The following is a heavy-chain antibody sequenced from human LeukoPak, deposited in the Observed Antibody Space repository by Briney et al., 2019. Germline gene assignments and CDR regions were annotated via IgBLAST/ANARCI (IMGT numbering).Heavy chain of an antibody. D-gene: IGHD6-13*01. CDR1: GFTFSTYS. CDR3: AREEEQPGAFDI. CDR2: ISNSGDTI. V-gene: IGHV3-48*01. Sequence: GGSLRLSCVASGFTFSTYSMNWVRQAPGKGLEWVSFISNSGDTIYYADSVKGRFTISRDNSKNTLYLQMNSLRAEDTAVYYCAREEEQPGAFDIWGQGTMVTVSS. J-gene: IGHJ3*02.